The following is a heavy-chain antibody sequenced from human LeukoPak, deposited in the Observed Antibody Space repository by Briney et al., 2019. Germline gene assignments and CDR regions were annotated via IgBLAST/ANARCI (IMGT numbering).Heavy chain of an antibody. J-gene: IGHJ4*02. V-gene: IGHV1-46*01. D-gene: IGHD3-9*01. CDR1: GYTFTSYY. CDR3: ARDLTPYYDILAPPDY. CDR2: INPSGGST. Sequence: ASVKVSCKASGYTFTSYYMHWVRQAPGQGLEWMGIINPSGGSTSYAQKFQGRVTMTRDTSTSTVYMELSSLRSDDTAVYYCARDLTPYYDILAPPDYWGQRTLVTVSS.